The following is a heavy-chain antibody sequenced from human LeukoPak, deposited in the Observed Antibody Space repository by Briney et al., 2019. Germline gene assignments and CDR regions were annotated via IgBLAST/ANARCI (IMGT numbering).Heavy chain of an antibody. D-gene: IGHD2-2*01. CDR2: IIPILGIA. Sequence: SVKVSCKASGGTFSSYAITWVRQAPGQGLECMGRIIPILGIATYAQNFQGRATITADKSTSTAYMELSSLRSEDTAVYYCARDLVVSCSSTSCSVAPSDFWGQGTLVTVSS. V-gene: IGHV1-69*04. CDR1: GGTFSSYA. J-gene: IGHJ4*02. CDR3: ARDLVVSCSSTSCSVAPSDF.